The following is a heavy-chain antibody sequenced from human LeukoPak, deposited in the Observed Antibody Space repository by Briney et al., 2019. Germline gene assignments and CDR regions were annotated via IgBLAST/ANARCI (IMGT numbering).Heavy chain of an antibody. CDR1: GYTFTSYG. CDR3: ARAYYYDSSSYYYGESFDY. CDR2: VSAYNGNT. J-gene: IGHJ4*02. D-gene: IGHD3-22*01. V-gene: IGHV1-18*01. Sequence: GASVKVSCKASGYTFTSYGISWVRQAPGQGLEWMGWVSAYNGNTNYAQKLQGRVTMTTDTSTSTAYMELRSLRSDDTAVYYCARAYYYDSSSYYYGESFDYWGQGTLVTVSS.